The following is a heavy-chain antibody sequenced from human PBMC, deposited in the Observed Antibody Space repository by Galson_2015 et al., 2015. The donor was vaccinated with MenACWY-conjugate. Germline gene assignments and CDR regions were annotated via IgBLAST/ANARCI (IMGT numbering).Heavy chain of an antibody. CDR2: IYSGGST. CDR1: GFTVSSNY. Sequence: SLRLSCAASGFTVSSNYMSWVRQAPGKGLEWVSVIYSGGSTYYADSVKGRFTISRDNSKNTLYLQMNSLRAEDTAVYYCAREMVPAATIVDYWGQGTLVTVSS. J-gene: IGHJ4*02. D-gene: IGHD2-2*01. CDR3: AREMVPAATIVDY. V-gene: IGHV3-53*01.